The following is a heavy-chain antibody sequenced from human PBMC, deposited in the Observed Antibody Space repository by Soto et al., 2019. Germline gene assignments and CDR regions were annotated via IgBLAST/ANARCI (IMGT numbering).Heavy chain of an antibody. J-gene: IGHJ4*02. D-gene: IGHD3-22*01. Sequence: QVQLVQSGAEVKKPGSSVKVSCKASGGTFSSYAISWVRQAPGQGLEWMGGIIPIFGTANYAQKFQGRVTITEDESTSTAYMELSSLRSEDTAVYYCAREGDYYDSSGYLAPFDYWGQGTLVTVSS. CDR3: AREGDYYDSSGYLAPFDY. CDR2: IIPIFGTA. V-gene: IGHV1-69*01. CDR1: GGTFSSYA.